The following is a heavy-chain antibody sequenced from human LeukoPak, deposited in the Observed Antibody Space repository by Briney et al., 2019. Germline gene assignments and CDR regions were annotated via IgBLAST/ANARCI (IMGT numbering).Heavy chain of an antibody. CDR1: GFTFSNYW. D-gene: IGHD1-26*01. CDR3: ASSTYSGSHWDAFDI. Sequence: GGSLRLSCAASGFTFSNYWMHWVRQAPGMGLVWVSRIDSAGNSATYADSVKGRFALSRDNAKNTLYLQMNSLRAEDTAVYYCASSTYSGSHWDAFDIWGQGTMVTVSS. J-gene: IGHJ3*02. CDR2: IDSAGNSA. V-gene: IGHV3-74*03.